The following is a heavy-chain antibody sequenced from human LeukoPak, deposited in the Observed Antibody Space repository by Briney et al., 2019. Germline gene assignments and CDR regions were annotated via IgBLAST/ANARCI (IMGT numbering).Heavy chain of an antibody. CDR3: ASGVLRFLEWTNYYYMDV. V-gene: IGHV4-4*02. Sequence: SGTLSLTCAVSGGSISSSNWWSWVRQPPGKGLEWIGEIYHSGSTNYNPPLKSRVTISVDKSKNQFSLKLSSVTATDTAVYYCASGVLRFLEWTNYYYMDVWGKGTTVTVSS. J-gene: IGHJ6*03. D-gene: IGHD3-3*01. CDR2: IYHSGST. CDR1: GGSISSSNW.